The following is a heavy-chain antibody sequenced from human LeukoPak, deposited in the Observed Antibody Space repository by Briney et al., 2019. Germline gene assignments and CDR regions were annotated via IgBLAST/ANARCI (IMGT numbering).Heavy chain of an antibody. Sequence: GGSLRLSXAASGFTFSSYWMSWVRQAPGKGLEWVANIKQDGSEKYYVDSVKGRFTISRDNAKNSLYLQMNSLRAEDTAVYYCARDWYRSGYYSYLSYYYYMDVWGKGTTVTVSS. CDR3: ARDWYRSGYYSYLSYYYYMDV. CDR2: IKQDGSEK. J-gene: IGHJ6*03. D-gene: IGHD3-22*01. CDR1: GFTFSSYW. V-gene: IGHV3-7*01.